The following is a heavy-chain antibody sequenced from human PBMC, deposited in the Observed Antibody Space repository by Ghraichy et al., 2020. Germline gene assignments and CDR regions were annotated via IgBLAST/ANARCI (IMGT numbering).Heavy chain of an antibody. CDR1: GFTVSDAW. J-gene: IGHJ6*02. CDR2: IKYKADGGTT. D-gene: IGHD3-10*01. CDR3: ITTIYHGSGRLSKVVYGMDV. V-gene: IGHV3-15*05. Sequence: GGSLRLSCAASGFTVSDAWMTWVRQTPGKGLEWVGRIKYKADGGTTDYAVSVKGRFTISRDESKNTLYLQMNSLRIEDTGVYYCITTIYHGSGRLSKVVYGMDVWGQGATVTVSS.